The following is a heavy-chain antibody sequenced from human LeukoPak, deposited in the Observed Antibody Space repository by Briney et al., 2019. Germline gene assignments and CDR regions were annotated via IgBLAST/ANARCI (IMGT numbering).Heavy chain of an antibody. CDR2: IYSGGST. V-gene: IGHV3-66*01. J-gene: IGHJ4*02. CDR1: GFTVSSNY. Sequence: GGSLRLSCAASGFTVSSNYMSWVRQAPGKGLEWVSVIYSGGSTYYADSVKGRFTISRDNSKNTPYLQMNSLRAEDTAVYYCARDLFLRGGSGSYDFDYWGQGTLVTVSS. CDR3: ARDLFLRGGSGSYDFDY. D-gene: IGHD3-10*01.